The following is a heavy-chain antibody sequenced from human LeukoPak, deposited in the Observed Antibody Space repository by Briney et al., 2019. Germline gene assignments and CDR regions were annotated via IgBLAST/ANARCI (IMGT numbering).Heavy chain of an antibody. V-gene: IGHV1-46*01. J-gene: IGHJ3*02. CDR2: LDPSGGST. D-gene: IGHD5-12*01. CDR3: AREGVAITASGRGAFDI. Sequence: ASVTVSCKASGYTFTSYYMHWVRQAPGQGLGWMGILDPSGGSTSCAQKFQGRVTMTRDTSTSAVYMDLSSLTSEDTGVYYCAREGVAITASGRGAFDIWGQGAMVTVSS. CDR1: GYTFTSYY.